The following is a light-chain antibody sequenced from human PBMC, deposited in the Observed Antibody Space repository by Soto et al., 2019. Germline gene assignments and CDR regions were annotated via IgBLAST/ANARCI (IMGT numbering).Light chain of an antibody. CDR2: DVS. Sequence: QSALTQPASVSGSPGQSXTXXXXXXXXXVGDYTYVSWYQQHPGKAPKLMIYDVSNRPSGVSNRFSGSKSGNTASLTISGLQAEDEADYYCSSYTSSSTGVFGTGTKVTVL. V-gene: IGLV2-14*03. CDR1: XXXVGDYTY. J-gene: IGLJ1*01. CDR3: SSYTSSSTGV.